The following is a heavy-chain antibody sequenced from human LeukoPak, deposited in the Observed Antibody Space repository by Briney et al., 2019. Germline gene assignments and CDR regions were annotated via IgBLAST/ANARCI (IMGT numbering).Heavy chain of an antibody. CDR2: ISGGGGDT. CDR3: AKRSHSGSFYAVFDY. CDR1: GFTFSSYA. Sequence: GGSLRLSCAASGFTFSSYAMSWVRQAPGKGLEWVSAISGGGGDTYYADSVKGRFTISRDNSMNTLHLQMTSLRVEDTAVYYCAKRSHSGSFYAVFDYWGQGTLATVSS. J-gene: IGHJ4*02. D-gene: IGHD1-26*01. V-gene: IGHV3-23*01.